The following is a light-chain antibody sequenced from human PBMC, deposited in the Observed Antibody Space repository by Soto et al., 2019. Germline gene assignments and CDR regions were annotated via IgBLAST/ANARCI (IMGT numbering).Light chain of an antibody. CDR3: AAWDDNLNGPHWV. CDR2: SNN. CDR1: NSNIGSNT. Sequence: QSVLTQPPSASGTPGQRVTIPCSGSNSNIGSNTVNWYQQLPGTAPKLLIYSNNQRPSGVPDRFSGSKSGTSASLAISGLQSEDEADYYCAAWDDNLNGPHWVFGGGTKLTVL. V-gene: IGLV1-44*01. J-gene: IGLJ3*02.